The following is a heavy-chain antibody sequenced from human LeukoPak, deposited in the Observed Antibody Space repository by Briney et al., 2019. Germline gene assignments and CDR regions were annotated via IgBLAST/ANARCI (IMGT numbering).Heavy chain of an antibody. Sequence: ASVKVSCKASGYSFNSQGMNWVRQAPGQGLGWMGWINTDSGNPTYAQGFTGRFVFSLDSSVSTAYLQISNLMPEDTAKYYCAREILRFDIWGQGIMVTVSS. V-gene: IGHV7-4-1*02. J-gene: IGHJ3*02. CDR2: INTDSGNP. CDR3: AREILRFDI. CDR1: GYSFNSQG.